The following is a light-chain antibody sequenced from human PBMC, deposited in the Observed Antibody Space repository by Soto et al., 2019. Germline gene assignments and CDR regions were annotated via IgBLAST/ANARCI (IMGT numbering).Light chain of an antibody. CDR1: QNINNY. CDR3: QQSYSTTSLFT. CDR2: SAS. J-gene: IGKJ3*01. V-gene: IGKV1-39*01. Sequence: DIQITQSPSSLSASVGDRVTITCRASQNINNYLNWYQQKPGKAPKLLIYSASSLQSGVPSRFSGSGSGTDFTLAISSLQPEDFATYYCQQSYSTTSLFTFGPGTKVDIK.